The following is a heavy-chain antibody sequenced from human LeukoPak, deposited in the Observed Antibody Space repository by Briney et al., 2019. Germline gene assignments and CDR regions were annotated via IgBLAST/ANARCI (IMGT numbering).Heavy chain of an antibody. D-gene: IGHD1-1*01. CDR3: ARGPRYDHYFDY. CDR1: GFTFSSYW. J-gene: IGHJ4*02. Sequence: PGGSLRLSCAASGFTFSSYWMSWVRQAPGKGLEWVSYISSSSTIYYPDSVKGRFTISRDNAKNSLYLQMNSLRAEDTAVYYCARGPRYDHYFDYWGQGTLVTVSS. CDR2: ISSSSTI. V-gene: IGHV3-48*01.